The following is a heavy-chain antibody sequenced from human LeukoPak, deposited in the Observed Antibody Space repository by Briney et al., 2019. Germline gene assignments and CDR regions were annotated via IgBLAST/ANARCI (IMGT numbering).Heavy chain of an antibody. CDR3: ARARYCSSTSCYSYYYYYGMDV. CDR1: GGSISSYY. Sequence: PSETLSLICTVSGGSISSYYWSWIRQPAGQGLEWIGHIYTSGSTNYHPSLKSRVTMSVDTSKNQFSLKLSSVTAADTAVYYCARARYCSSTSCYSYYYYYGMDVWGQGTTVTVSS. V-gene: IGHV4-4*07. D-gene: IGHD2-2*01. J-gene: IGHJ6*02. CDR2: IYTSGST.